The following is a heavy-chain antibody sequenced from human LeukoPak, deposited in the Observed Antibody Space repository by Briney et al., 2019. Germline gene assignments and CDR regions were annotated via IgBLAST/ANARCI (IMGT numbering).Heavy chain of an antibody. CDR1: GRSVSNSYY. D-gene: IGHD5-18*01. CDR3: ARSQRGYSYGEEY. J-gene: IGHJ4*02. CDR2: IYYSGST. Sequence: KTSETLSLTCTVSGRSVSNSYYWNWIPQPPGKGLEWIGYIYYSGSTKYNPSLKSRVTISVDTSKNQFSLKLSSVTAADTAVYYCARSQRGYSYGEEYWGQGTLVTVSS. V-gene: IGHV4-61*01.